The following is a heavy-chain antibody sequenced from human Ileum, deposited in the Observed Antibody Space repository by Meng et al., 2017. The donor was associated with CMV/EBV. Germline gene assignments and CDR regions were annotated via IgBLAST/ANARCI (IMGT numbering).Heavy chain of an antibody. J-gene: IGHJ5*02. CDR3: ARDYCSSTSCYRLGP. Sequence: SETLSLTCTVSAGSMNDYYWSWIRQSPGKGLEWIGYVSYDGGTNSNPSLRGRVTTSVDRSKKQFFLKLKSVTAADTAVYYCARDYCSSTSCYRLGPWGQGTLVTVSS. D-gene: IGHD2-2*01. V-gene: IGHV4-59*01. CDR2: VSYDGGT. CDR1: AGSMNDYY.